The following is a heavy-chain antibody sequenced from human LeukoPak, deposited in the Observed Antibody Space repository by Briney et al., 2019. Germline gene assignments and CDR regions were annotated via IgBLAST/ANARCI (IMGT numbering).Heavy chain of an antibody. J-gene: IGHJ4*02. CDR1: GYTFNRYS. D-gene: IGHD4-17*01. V-gene: IGHV1-18*01. Sequence: ASVKVSCQASGYTFNRYSISWVRQAPGQGLAWMGWINAYNGNTNYAQKSQGRVTMTTDTSTSTAYMELRSLRFVHTAVYYCARHLYGDYFFDYWGQGTLITVSS. CDR2: INAYNGNT. CDR3: ARHLYGDYFFDY.